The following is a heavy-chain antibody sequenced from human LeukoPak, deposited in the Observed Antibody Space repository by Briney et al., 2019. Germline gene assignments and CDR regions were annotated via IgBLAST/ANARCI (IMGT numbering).Heavy chain of an antibody. CDR1: GGSFSGYY. Sequence: PSETLSLTCAVYGGSFSGYYWSWIRQPPGKGLEWIGEINHSGSTNYNPSLKSRVTISVDTSKNQFSLKLSSVTAADTAVYYCARAFGKQLAPWGQGTLVTVSS. J-gene: IGHJ5*02. V-gene: IGHV4-34*01. CDR3: ARAFGKQLAP. CDR2: INHSGST. D-gene: IGHD3-16*01.